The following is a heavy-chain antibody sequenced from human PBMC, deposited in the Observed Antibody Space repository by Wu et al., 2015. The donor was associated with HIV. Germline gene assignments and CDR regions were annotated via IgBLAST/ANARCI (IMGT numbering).Heavy chain of an antibody. Sequence: QLVQSGAEVKKPGASVKVSCKASGYTFTTYGITWVRQAPGQGLEWMGWISANNGNTLHAQKFQGRVTMTTDTSTHTAYMEMASLKSDDTAVYFCARDLVPYYGGNSCLDYWGQGTLVTVSS. J-gene: IGHJ4*02. V-gene: IGHV1-18*01. D-gene: IGHD4-23*01. CDR2: ISANNGNT. CDR3: ARDLVPYYGGNSCLDY. CDR1: GYTFTTYG.